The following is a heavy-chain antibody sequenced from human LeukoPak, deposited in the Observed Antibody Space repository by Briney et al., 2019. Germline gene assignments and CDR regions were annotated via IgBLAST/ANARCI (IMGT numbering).Heavy chain of an antibody. D-gene: IGHD2-2*01. CDR1: GGSTSSYY. J-gene: IGHJ6*02. Sequence: PSETLSLTCTVSGGSTSSYYWSWIRQPPGKGLEWIGYIYYSGSTNYNPSLKSRVTISVDTSKNQFSLKLSSVTAADTAVYYCARVHNFNGIVVVPAAPLLDVWGQGTTVTVSS. CDR2: IYYSGST. V-gene: IGHV4-59*12. CDR3: ARVHNFNGIVVVPAAPLLDV.